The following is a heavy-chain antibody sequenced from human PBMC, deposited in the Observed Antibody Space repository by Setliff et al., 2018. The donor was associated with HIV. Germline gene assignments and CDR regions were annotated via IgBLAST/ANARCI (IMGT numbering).Heavy chain of an antibody. V-gene: IGHV4-59*11. Sequence: SQTLSLTRTVSGPSIHIHYWSWIRQSPGKGFEWIGYIYSTGSTNYNPSLQSRVTISMVASRNQFSLKVTSVTAADTAVYYCAKGAGFYGDYTFDHWGQGRQVTVSS. D-gene: IGHD4-17*01. J-gene: IGHJ4*02. CDR1: GPSIHIHY. CDR2: IYSTGST. CDR3: AKGAGFYGDYTFDH.